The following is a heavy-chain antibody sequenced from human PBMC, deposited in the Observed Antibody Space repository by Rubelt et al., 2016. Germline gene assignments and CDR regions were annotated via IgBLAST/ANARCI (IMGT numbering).Heavy chain of an antibody. CDR2: ISAYNGNT. Sequence: QVQLVQSGAEVKKPGASVKVSCKASGYTFTSYGISWVRQAPGQGLEWMGWISAYNGNTNYAQKLQGRVTMTTDTSTSTAYMERRGLRADETAVYYCARDRIRIAARQGWYFDLWGHGTLVTVSS. CDR3: ARDRIRIAARQGWYFDL. CDR1: GYTFTSYG. D-gene: IGHD6-6*01. V-gene: IGHV1-18*01. J-gene: IGHJ2*01.